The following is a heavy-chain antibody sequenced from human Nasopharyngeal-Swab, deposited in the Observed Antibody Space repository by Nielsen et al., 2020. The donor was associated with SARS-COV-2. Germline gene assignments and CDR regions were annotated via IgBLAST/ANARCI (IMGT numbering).Heavy chain of an antibody. D-gene: IGHD5-18*01. Sequence: GESLKISCAASGFTFSSYGMHWVRQAPGKGLEWVAVISYDGSNKYYADSVKGRFTISRDNSKNTLYLQMNSLGAEDTAVYYCAKPPLDTAMVLAYWGQGTLVTVSS. CDR2: ISYDGSNK. V-gene: IGHV3-30*18. CDR1: GFTFSSYG. J-gene: IGHJ4*02. CDR3: AKPPLDTAMVLAY.